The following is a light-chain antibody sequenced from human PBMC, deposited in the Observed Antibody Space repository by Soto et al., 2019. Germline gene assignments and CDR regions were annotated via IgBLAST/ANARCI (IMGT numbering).Light chain of an antibody. CDR3: QQSYSTPRT. J-gene: IGKJ1*01. Sequence: DIQMTQSPSSLSASVGDRVTITCRASQSISTYLHWYQQKPGKAPKLLIYTASTLQSGVPSRFSGRGSGTDFTLTISSLQPEDFATYYCQQSYSTPRTFGQGTKVEVK. CDR1: QSISTY. CDR2: TAS. V-gene: IGKV1-39*01.